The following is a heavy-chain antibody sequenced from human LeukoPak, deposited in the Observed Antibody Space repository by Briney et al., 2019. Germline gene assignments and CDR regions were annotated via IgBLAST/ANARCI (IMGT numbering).Heavy chain of an antibody. CDR3: ARAGSGWYYPSRFDP. D-gene: IGHD6-19*01. CDR1: RFTFSSYW. V-gene: IGHV3-7*01. J-gene: IGHJ5*02. Sequence: GGSLRLSCAASRFTFSSYWMSWVRQTPGKGLEWVANIKQDGSEKYYVDSVKGRFTISRDNAKNSLYLQMNSLRAEDTAVYYCARAGSGWYYPSRFDPWGQGTLVTVSS. CDR2: IKQDGSEK.